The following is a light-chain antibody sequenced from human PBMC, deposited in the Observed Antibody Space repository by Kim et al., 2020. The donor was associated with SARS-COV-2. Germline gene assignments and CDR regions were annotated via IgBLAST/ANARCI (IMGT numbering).Light chain of an antibody. Sequence: QSVLTQPPSVSGAPGQRVTISCTGSSSNIGAGSDVHWYQQLPGTAPKVLIYGNSNRPSGVPDRFSGSKSGTSASLAITGLQAEDEADYYCQSYDSSLSGSVVFGGGTRLTVL. CDR3: QSYDSSLSGSVV. J-gene: IGLJ2*01. CDR1: SSNIGAGSD. V-gene: IGLV1-40*01. CDR2: GNS.